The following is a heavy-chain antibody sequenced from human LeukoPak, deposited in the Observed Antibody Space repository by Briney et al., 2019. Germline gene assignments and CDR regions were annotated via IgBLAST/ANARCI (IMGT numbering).Heavy chain of an antibody. CDR2: IYYSGTT. V-gene: IGHV4-59*01. J-gene: IGHJ4*02. D-gene: IGHD6-19*01. Sequence: SETLSLTCSVSGGSISSYYWSWLRRPPEKGLERIGYIYYSGTTSYNPSLKRRVTISVDTSKNQFFLKLNSVTAADTAVYYCARDLQRGWYGFDYWGQGTLVTVSS. CDR1: GGSISSYY. CDR3: ARDLQRGWYGFDY.